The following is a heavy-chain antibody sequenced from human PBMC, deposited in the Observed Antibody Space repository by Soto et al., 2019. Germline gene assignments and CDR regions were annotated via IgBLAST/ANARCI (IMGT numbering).Heavy chain of an antibody. Sequence: GASVKVSCKASGCTFSSYAISCVRQAPGQGLEWMGGIIPIFGTANYAQKFQGRVTITADESTSTAYMELSSLRSEDTAVYYCARGGGYYPNWFDPWGQGTLVTVSS. CDR2: IIPIFGTA. CDR1: GCTFSSYA. D-gene: IGHD3-22*01. J-gene: IGHJ5*02. CDR3: ARGGGYYPNWFDP. V-gene: IGHV1-69*13.